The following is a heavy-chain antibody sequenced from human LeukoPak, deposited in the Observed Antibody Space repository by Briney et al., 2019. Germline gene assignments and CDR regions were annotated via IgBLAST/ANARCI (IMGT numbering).Heavy chain of an antibody. CDR1: GFTVSNNY. Sequence: PGGSLRLSCAVSGFTVSNNYMSWVRQAPGKGLEWVSVIYSGGTTYYADSVKGRFTFSRDISKNTLYLQMNSLRAEDTAVYYCARRVDYYYYMDVWGKGTTVIVSS. CDR3: ARRVDYYYYMDV. V-gene: IGHV3-53*01. CDR2: IYSGGTT. J-gene: IGHJ6*03.